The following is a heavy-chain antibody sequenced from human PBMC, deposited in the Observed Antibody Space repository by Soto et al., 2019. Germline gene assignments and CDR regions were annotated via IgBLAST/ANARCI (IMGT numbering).Heavy chain of an antibody. V-gene: IGHV3-33*06. CDR3: AKDRHYYGSGSYQNYFDY. Sequence: GWSLRLSCAASGFSFSSYGMHWVRQAPGKGLEWVAVIWYDGSNKYYADSVKGRFTISRDNSKNTLYLQMDSLRAEDTAVYYCAKDRHYYGSGSYQNYFDYWGKGTLVTGSS. CDR1: GFSFSSYG. J-gene: IGHJ4*02. CDR2: IWYDGSNK. D-gene: IGHD3-10*01.